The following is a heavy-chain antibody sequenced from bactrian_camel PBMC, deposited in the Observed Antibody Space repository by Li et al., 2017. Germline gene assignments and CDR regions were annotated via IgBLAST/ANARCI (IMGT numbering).Heavy chain of an antibody. Sequence: VQLVESGGGLVQPGGSLRLSCESSGFTFSSYDMSWVRQVPGKGLEWVSFISSGGVKYYADSVKGRFTISGDNAKNTLYLQMNSLKDEDTAMYYCSTTHDDANAGPGTQVTVS. D-gene: IGHD1*01. CDR1: GFTFSSYD. V-gene: IGHV3S40*01. CDR2: ISSGGVK. J-gene: IGHJ4*01.